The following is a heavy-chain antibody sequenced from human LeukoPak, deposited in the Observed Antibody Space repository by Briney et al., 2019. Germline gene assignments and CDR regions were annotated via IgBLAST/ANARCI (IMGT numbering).Heavy chain of an antibody. CDR3: TRDYVPDDFWSGYSNYYMDV. CDR1: GFTFGDYA. Sequence: GGSLRLSCTASGFTFGDYAMSWARQAPGKGLEWVGFIRSKAYGGTTEYAASVKGRFTISRDDSKSIAYLQMNSLKTEDTAVYYCTRDYVPDDFWSGYSNYYMDVWGKGTTVTVSS. CDR2: IRSKAYGGTT. D-gene: IGHD3-3*01. V-gene: IGHV3-49*04. J-gene: IGHJ6*03.